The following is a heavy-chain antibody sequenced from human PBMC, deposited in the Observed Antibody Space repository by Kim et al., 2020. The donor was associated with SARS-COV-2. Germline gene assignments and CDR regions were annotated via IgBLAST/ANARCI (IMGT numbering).Heavy chain of an antibody. D-gene: IGHD3-22*01. J-gene: IGHJ4*02. V-gene: IGHV3-30*01. Sequence: YVDPLKGRVTISKDESKNTMYMQMNSLGAEDTAVYYCVGSTGYYAYYFDYWGQGTLVTVSS. CDR3: VGSTGYYAYYFDY.